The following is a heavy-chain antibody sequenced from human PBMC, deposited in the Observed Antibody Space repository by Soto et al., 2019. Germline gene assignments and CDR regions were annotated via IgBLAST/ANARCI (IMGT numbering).Heavy chain of an antibody. V-gene: IGHV3-33*01. J-gene: IGHJ6*02. CDR2: IWYDGSNK. D-gene: IGHD6-6*01. CDR1: GFTFSSYG. CDR3: ARGPTYSSSYYYYGMDV. Sequence: QVQLVESGGCVVQPGRSLRLHCAASGFTFSSYGMHWVRQAPGKGLEWVAVIWYDGSNKYYADSVKGRYTISRDNSNNALYLQMNSMRAEDTAVYYCARGPTYSSSYYYYGMDVWGQGTTVTVSS.